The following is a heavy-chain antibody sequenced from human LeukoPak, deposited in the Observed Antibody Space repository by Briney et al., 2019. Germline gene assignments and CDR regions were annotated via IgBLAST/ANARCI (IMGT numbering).Heavy chain of an antibody. D-gene: IGHD3-10*01. J-gene: IGHJ3*02. V-gene: IGHV3-30*02. Sequence: GRSLRLSCAASGFTFSTHGMHWVCQAPGKGVEWVAFIRYDGINKYYADSVKGRFTISRDSFKNTLYLQMNSLRPEDTAVYYCAKEVDYYGSGSYRDGFDIWGQGTRATVSS. CDR1: GFTFSTHG. CDR3: AKEVDYYGSGSYRDGFDI. CDR2: IRYDGINK.